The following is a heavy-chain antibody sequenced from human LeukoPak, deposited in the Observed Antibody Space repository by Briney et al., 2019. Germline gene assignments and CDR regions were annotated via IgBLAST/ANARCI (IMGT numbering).Heavy chain of an antibody. CDR2: ISSSGSTI. D-gene: IGHD2-21*01. Sequence: PGGSLRLSCAASGFTFSDYYMSWIRQAPGKGLEGVSYISSSGSTIDYADSVKGRFTISSDNAQNSLYLQVNGLRAENRAVYCCASVCWRWGVNDYWGQGTLVTVSS. J-gene: IGHJ4*02. V-gene: IGHV3-11*01. CDR3: ASVCWRWGVNDY. CDR1: GFTFSDYY.